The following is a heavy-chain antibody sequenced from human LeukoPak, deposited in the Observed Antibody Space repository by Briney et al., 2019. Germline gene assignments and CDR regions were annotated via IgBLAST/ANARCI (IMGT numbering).Heavy chain of an antibody. J-gene: IGHJ3*01. D-gene: IGHD5-12*01. CDR1: GIQFKEAA. CDR3: ARDIELST. Sequence: GGSLEPSFGASGIQFKEAALTWVRPAPGKGLGWVSIIASSGLNTYYSDSVRGRFTISRDNSKNTLSLQMNSLRVEDTAIYYCARDIELSTWGLGTLVTVSS. V-gene: IGHV3-23*01. CDR2: IASSGLNT.